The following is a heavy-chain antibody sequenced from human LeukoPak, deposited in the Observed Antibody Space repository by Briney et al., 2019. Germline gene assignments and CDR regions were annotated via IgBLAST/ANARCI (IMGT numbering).Heavy chain of an antibody. D-gene: IGHD1-7*01. J-gene: IGHJ6*02. CDR3: ARAEYNWNYVGYYYGMDV. Sequence: SETLSLTCTVSGGSIGTYFWSWIRQPPGKGLEWIGYIYYSGSTNYNPSLKSRVTISVDTSKNQFSLKLSSVTAADTAVYYCARAEYNWNYVGYYYGMDVWGQGTTVTVSS. V-gene: IGHV4-59*01. CDR1: GGSIGTYF. CDR2: IYYSGST.